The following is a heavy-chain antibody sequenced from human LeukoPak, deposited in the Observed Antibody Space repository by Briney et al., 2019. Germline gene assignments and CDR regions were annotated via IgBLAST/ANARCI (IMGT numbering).Heavy chain of an antibody. CDR3: ARLKRI. J-gene: IGHJ4*02. CDR2: IYNSGNT. V-gene: IGHV4-30-4*07. D-gene: IGHD2-15*01. Sequence: PSETLSLTCAVSGGSISSGDYSWSWIRQPPGEGLEWIGFIYNSGNTYYNPSLKSRVTLSVDTSKNQFSLKVSSVTAADTAVYYCARLKRIWGQGTLVTVSS. CDR1: GGSISSGDYS.